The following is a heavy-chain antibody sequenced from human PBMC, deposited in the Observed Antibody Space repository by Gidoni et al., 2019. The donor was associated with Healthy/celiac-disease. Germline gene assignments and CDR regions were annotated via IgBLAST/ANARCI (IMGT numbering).Heavy chain of an antibody. D-gene: IGHD2-2*01. CDR3: ARNVVVPAAGMDV. V-gene: IGHV1-8*01. CDR2: MNPNSGNT. Sequence: QVQPVQSGAEVKKPGASVEVSCKASGYTLPSYDLNWVRQATGQGLEWMGWMNPNSGNTGYAQKFQGRVTMTRNTSISTAYMELGSLRSEDTAVYYCARNVVVPAAGMDVWGQGTTVTVSS. J-gene: IGHJ6*02. CDR1: GYTLPSYD.